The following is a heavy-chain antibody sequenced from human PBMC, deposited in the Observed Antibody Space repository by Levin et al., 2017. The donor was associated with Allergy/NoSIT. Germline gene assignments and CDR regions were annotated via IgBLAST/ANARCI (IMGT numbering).Heavy chain of an antibody. CDR3: ARWTAD. D-gene: IGHD6-25*01. CDR2: ISSGNTYI. V-gene: IGHV3-21*01. CDR1: GFTFSNYT. Sequence: GGSLRLSCAASGFTFSNYTLHWVRQAPGKGLELVSSISSGNTYISYADSVRGRFTISRDDAKNSLYLQMTSLRAEDTGVYYCARWTADWGQGTLVTVSS. J-gene: IGHJ4*02.